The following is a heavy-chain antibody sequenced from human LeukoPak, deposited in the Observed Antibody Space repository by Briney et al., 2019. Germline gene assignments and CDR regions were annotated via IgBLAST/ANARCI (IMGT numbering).Heavy chain of an antibody. J-gene: IGHJ4*02. CDR2: IIPIFGTA. V-gene: IGHV1-69*13. D-gene: IGHD6-13*01. Sequence: SVKVSCKASGGTFSSYAISWVRQAPGQGLEWMGGIIPIFGTANYAQKFQGRVTITVDESTSTAYMELSSLRSEDTAVYYCARASDRYSSSWWYYFDYWGQGTLVTVSS. CDR3: ARASDRYSSSWWYYFDY. CDR1: GGTFSSYA.